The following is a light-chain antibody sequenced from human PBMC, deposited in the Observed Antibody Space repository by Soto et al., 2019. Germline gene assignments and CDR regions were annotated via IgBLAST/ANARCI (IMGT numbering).Light chain of an antibody. V-gene: IGKV3-11*01. J-gene: IGKJ5*01. Sequence: EVVLTQSPATLSLFPGERATLSCRASQSVNSYLAWYQQKPGQAPRLLIYDASNRATGIPARFSGSGSGTDFTLTISSLEPEDVAMYYCQQRSNWPPVTFGQGTRLEIK. CDR1: QSVNSY. CDR2: DAS. CDR3: QQRSNWPPVT.